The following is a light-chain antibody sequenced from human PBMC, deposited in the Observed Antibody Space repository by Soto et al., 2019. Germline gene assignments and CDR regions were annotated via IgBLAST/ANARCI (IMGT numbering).Light chain of an antibody. Sequence: EIVLTQSPGTLSLSPGERATLSYRASQSVSSSYLAWYQQKPGQAPRLLIYGASSRATGIPDRFSGSGSGTDFTLTISRLEPEDFAVYYCQQYGSSQITFGQGTRLEIK. CDR1: QSVSSSY. V-gene: IGKV3-20*01. CDR3: QQYGSSQIT. CDR2: GAS. J-gene: IGKJ5*01.